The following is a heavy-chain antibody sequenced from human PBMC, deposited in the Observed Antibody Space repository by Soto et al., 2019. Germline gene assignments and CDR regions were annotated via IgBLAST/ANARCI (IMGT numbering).Heavy chain of an antibody. V-gene: IGHV4-39*01. J-gene: IGHJ4*02. D-gene: IGHD1-1*01. CDR3: ARHDNMTLGSQYLDS. CDR2: IYYSGNT. CDR1: GGSISSSNYY. Sequence: SETLSLTCTVSGGSISSSNYYWAWIRQPPGKGLEWIGSIYYSGNTYYNPSLKSRTAMSVDTSKNEFSLKLTSVTAADTAVYYCARHDNMTLGSQYLDSWGPGTLVTVSS.